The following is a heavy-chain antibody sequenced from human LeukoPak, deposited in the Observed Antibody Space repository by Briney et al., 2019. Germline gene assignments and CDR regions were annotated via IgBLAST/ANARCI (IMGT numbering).Heavy chain of an antibody. Sequence: PGRSLRLSCAASGFTFSSYGMHWVRQAPGKGLEWVAVISYDGSNKYYADSVKGRFTISRDNSKNTLYLQMNSLRAEDTAVYYCAKDRRAATMVLDYWGQGTLVTVSS. CDR2: ISYDGSNK. CDR3: AKDRRAATMVLDY. CDR1: GFTFSSYG. V-gene: IGHV3-30*18. J-gene: IGHJ4*02. D-gene: IGHD5-24*01.